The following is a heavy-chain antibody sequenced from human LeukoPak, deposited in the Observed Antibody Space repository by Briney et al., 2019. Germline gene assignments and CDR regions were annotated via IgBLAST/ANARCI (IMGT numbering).Heavy chain of an antibody. CDR1: GYTFTGYY. CDR3: ARDLHYGDSPNWFDP. CDR2: INPNSGGT. V-gene: IGHV1-2*02. D-gene: IGHD4-17*01. J-gene: IGHJ5*02. Sequence: ASVKVSCKASGYTFTGYYMHWVRQAPGQGLEWMGWINPNSGGTNYAQKFQGRVTMTRDTSISTAYMELSRLRSDDTAVYYCARDLHYGDSPNWFDPWGQGTLVTVSS.